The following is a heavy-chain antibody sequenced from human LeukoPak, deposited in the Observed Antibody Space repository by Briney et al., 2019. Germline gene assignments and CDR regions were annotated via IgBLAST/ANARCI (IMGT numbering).Heavy chain of an antibody. Sequence: GRSLRLSCAASGFTFSSYWMSWVRQAPGKGLEWVANIKQDGSEKYYVDSVKGRFTISRDNAKNSLYLQMNSLRAEDTAVYYCARTSGSYFPDYFDYWGQGTLVTVSS. D-gene: IGHD1-26*01. CDR3: ARTSGSYFPDYFDY. CDR2: IKQDGSEK. CDR1: GFTFSSYW. V-gene: IGHV3-7*01. J-gene: IGHJ4*02.